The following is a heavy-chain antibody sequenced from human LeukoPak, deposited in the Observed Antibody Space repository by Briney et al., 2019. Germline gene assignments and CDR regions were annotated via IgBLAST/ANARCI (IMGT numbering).Heavy chain of an antibody. CDR3: ARGEGIAVAGVDP. J-gene: IGHJ5*02. CDR1: GYTFTGYY. D-gene: IGHD6-19*01. CDR2: INPNSGGT. Sequence: GASVKVSCEASGYTFTGYYMHWVRQAPGQGLEWMGWINPNSGGTNYAQKFQGRVTMTRDTSISTAYMELSRLRSDDTAVYYCARGEGIAVAGVDPWGQGTLVTVSS. V-gene: IGHV1-2*02.